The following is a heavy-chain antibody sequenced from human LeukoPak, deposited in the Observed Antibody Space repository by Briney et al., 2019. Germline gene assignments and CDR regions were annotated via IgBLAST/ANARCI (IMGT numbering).Heavy chain of an antibody. CDR2: IYYSGST. CDR3: ARGSSGWRFDY. J-gene: IGHJ4*02. Sequence: PSETLSLTCTVSGGSISSSSYYWGWIRQAPGKGLEWIGSIYYSGSTYYNPSLKSRVTISVDTSKNQFSLKLSSVTAADTAVYYCARGSSGWRFDYWGQGTLVTVSS. V-gene: IGHV4-39*07. D-gene: IGHD6-19*01. CDR1: GGSISSSSYY.